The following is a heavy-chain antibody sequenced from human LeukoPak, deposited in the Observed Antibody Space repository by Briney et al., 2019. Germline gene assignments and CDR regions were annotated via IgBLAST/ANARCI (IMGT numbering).Heavy chain of an antibody. CDR3: TRVKPHYDFWSGYPSSYYFDY. V-gene: IGHV3-49*04. J-gene: IGHJ4*02. Sequence: GGSLRLSCTASGFTFGDYAMSWVRQAPGKGLEWVGFIRSKAYGGTTEYAASVKGRFTISRDDSKSIAYLQMNSLKTEDTAVYYCTRVKPHYDFWSGYPSSYYFDYWGQGTLVTVS. CDR1: GFTFGDYA. D-gene: IGHD3-3*01. CDR2: IRSKAYGGTT.